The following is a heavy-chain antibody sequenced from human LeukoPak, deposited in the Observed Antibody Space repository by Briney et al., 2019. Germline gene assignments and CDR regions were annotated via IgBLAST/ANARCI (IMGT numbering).Heavy chain of an antibody. D-gene: IGHD1-26*01. Sequence: SETLSLTCAVYGGSFSGYYWSWIRQPPGNGLEWIGEINHSGSTNYNPSLKSRVTISVDTSKNQFSLKLSSVTAADTAVYYCARGRWWELRSSVWFDPWGQGTLVTVSS. CDR3: ARGRWWELRSSVWFDP. CDR1: GGSFSGYY. J-gene: IGHJ5*02. V-gene: IGHV4-34*01. CDR2: INHSGST.